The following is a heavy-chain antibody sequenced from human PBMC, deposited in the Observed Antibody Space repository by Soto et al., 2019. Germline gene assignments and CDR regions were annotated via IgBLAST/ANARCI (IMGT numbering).Heavy chain of an antibody. J-gene: IGHJ3*02. D-gene: IGHD2-15*01. CDR2: IYYSGST. CDR3: ARGPTEYCSGGNCYRDGAFDI. V-gene: IGHV4-59*12. CDR1: GGSISSYY. Sequence: SETLSLTCTVSGGSISSYYWSWIRQPPGKGLEWIGYIYYSGSTNYNPSLKSRVTISVDTSKNSLYLQMNSLRAGDTAVYYCARGPTEYCSGGNCYRDGAFDIWGQGTMVTVSS.